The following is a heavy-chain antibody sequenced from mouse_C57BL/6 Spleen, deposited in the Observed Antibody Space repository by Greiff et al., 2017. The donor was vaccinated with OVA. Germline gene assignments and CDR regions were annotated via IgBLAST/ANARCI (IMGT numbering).Heavy chain of an antibody. Sequence: VQLQQSGAELARPGASVKMSCKASGYTFTSYTMHWVKQRPGQGLEWIGYINPSSGYTKYNQKFKDKATLTADKSSSTDYMQLSSLTSEDSAVYYCARERDDYSWFAYWGQGTLVTVSA. D-gene: IGHD2-4*01. V-gene: IGHV1-4*01. CDR3: ARERDDYSWFAY. CDR2: INPSSGYT. CDR1: GYTFTSYT. J-gene: IGHJ3*01.